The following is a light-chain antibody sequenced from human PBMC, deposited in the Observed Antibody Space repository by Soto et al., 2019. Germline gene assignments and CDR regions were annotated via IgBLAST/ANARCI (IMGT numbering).Light chain of an antibody. J-gene: IGLJ2*01. Sequence: QSALTQPPSASGSPGQSVTISCTGTSSDVGGYNYVSWYQHHPGKAPKLIISEVNKRPSGVPHRFSASKSGNTASLTVSGLQAEDEADYYCSSYAGSDTVVFGGRTKLTVL. V-gene: IGLV2-8*01. CDR1: SSDVGGYNY. CDR3: SSYAGSDTVV. CDR2: EVN.